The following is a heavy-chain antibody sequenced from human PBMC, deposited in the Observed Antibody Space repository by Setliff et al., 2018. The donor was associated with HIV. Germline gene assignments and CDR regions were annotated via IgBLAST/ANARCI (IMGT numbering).Heavy chain of an antibody. D-gene: IGHD1-26*01. J-gene: IGHJ4*02. Sequence: ASETLSLTCTVSGASISNSRHYWSWIRQPPGKGLQWMGYIYHTGTTNYNRSLESRLTMSVDTSKNQLSLKLTSMTAADTAVYYCVRQGWDQGRVSPYYFDYWGQGTLVTVSS. CDR3: VRQGWDQGRVSPYYFDY. V-gene: IGHV4-61*01. CDR1: GASISNSRHY. CDR2: IYHTGTT.